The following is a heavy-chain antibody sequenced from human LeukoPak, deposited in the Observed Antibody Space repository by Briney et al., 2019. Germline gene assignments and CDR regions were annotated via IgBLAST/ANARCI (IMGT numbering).Heavy chain of an antibody. D-gene: IGHD2-21*01. CDR3: AKAPVTSCRGAYCYPFDY. CDR2: ISGSGGST. Sequence: PGGSLRLSCAASGFTFRNYGMSWVRQAPGKGLEWVSAISGSGGSTYYADSVKGRFTISRDNSKNTLYLQMNSLRAEDAAVYYCAKAPVTSCRGAYCYPFDYWGQGTLVTVSS. J-gene: IGHJ4*02. CDR1: GFTFRNYG. V-gene: IGHV3-23*01.